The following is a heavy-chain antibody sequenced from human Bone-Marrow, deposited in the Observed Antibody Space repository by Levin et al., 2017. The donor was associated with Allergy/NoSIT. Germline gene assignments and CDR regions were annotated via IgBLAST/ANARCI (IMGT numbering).Heavy chain of an antibody. J-gene: IGHJ4*02. V-gene: IGHV3-23*01. Sequence: GGSLRLSCAASGFTFSSYAMSWVRQAPGKGLEWVSAISGSGGSTYYADSVKGRFTISRDNSKNTLYLQMNSLRAEDTAVYYCAKVGAYYDILTGYYGVYWGQGTLVTVSS. CDR1: GFTFSSYA. CDR3: AKVGAYYDILTGYYGVY. CDR2: ISGSGGST. D-gene: IGHD3-9*01.